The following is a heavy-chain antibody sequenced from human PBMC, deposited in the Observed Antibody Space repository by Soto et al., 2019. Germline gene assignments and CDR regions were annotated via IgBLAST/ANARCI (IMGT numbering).Heavy chain of an antibody. CDR3: SRHILRFLNWSDS. D-gene: IGHD3-3*01. CDR2: IYYSGST. CDR1: GGSISSSSYY. V-gene: IGHV4-39*01. Sequence: SETLSLTCTVSGGSISSSSYYWGWIRQPPGKGLEWIGSIYYSGSTYYNPSLKSRVTISVDTSKNQFSLKLSSVTAADTAVYYCSRHILRFLNWSDSWCQGPLVTVSS. J-gene: IGHJ5*01.